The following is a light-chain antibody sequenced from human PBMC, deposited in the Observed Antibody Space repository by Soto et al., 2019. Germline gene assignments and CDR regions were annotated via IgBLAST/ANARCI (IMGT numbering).Light chain of an antibody. CDR3: QEYYSYPALT. V-gene: IGKV1-5*01. CDR2: DAS. J-gene: IGKJ4*01. Sequence: GDRVTITCRASQNINNWIAWYQQKPGKAPKFLIYDASTLESGVPSRFSGSGSGTDFTLTISGLQSEDFATYYCQEYYSYPALTFGGGTKVDIK. CDR1: QNINNW.